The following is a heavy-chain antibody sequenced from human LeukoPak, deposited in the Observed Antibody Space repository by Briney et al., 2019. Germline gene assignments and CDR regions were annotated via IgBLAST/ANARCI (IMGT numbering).Heavy chain of an antibody. Sequence: SETLSLTCTVSGDSISSGNYWGWIRQPPGKGLEWIGSIYHTGSTYYNLSLKSRVTISVDTSNNQFSLKLSSVTAADTAVYYCARGVGDYVNSPFGYWGQGTLVTVSS. D-gene: IGHD4-17*01. J-gene: IGHJ4*02. CDR3: ARGVGDYVNSPFGY. CDR1: GDSISSGNY. CDR2: IYHTGST. V-gene: IGHV4-38-2*02.